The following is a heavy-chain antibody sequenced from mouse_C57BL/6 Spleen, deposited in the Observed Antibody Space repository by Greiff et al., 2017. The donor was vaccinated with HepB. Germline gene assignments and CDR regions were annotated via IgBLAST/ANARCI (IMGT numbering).Heavy chain of an antibody. D-gene: IGHD1-1*01. CDR2: ISDGGSYT. J-gene: IGHJ4*01. CDR3: ARDDDYGSSSNAMDY. Sequence: EVQRVESGGGLVKPGGSLKLSCAASGFTFSSYAMSWVRQTPEKRLEWVATISDGGSYTYYPDNVKGRFTISRDNAKNNLYLQMSHLKSEDTAMYYCARDDDYGSSSNAMDYWGQGTSVTVSS. CDR1: GFTFSSYA. V-gene: IGHV5-4*01.